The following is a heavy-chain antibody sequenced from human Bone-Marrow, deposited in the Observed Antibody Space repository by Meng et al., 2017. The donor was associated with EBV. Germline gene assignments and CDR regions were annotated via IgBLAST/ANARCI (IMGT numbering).Heavy chain of an antibody. CDR3: ARDGCSGGSCYHKFDY. D-gene: IGHD2-15*01. V-gene: IGHV1-3*01. J-gene: IGHJ4*02. CDR2: INAGNGNT. CDR1: GYTFTSYA. Sequence: QVQLVQVGAEVKKPGDSVKVSCKASGYTFTSYAMHWVRQAPGQRLEWMGWINAGNGNTKYSQKFQGRVTITRDTSASTAYMELSSLRSEDTAVYYCARDGCSGGSCYHKFDYWGQGTLVTVSS.